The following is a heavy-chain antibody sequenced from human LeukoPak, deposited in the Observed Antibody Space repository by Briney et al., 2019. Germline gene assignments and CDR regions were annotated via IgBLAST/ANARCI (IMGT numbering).Heavy chain of an antibody. CDR2: ISAYNGNT. D-gene: IGHD3-16*02. V-gene: IGHV1-18*03. CDR3: ARAPLSQNYDYVWGSYRQYYFDY. CDR1: GYTFTSYD. J-gene: IGHJ4*02. Sequence: GASVKVSCKASGYTFTSYDISWVRQAPGQGLEWMGWISAYNGNTNYAQKLQGRVTMTTDTSTSTAYMELRSLRSEDMAVYYCARAPLSQNYDYVWGSYRQYYFDYWGQGTLVTVSS.